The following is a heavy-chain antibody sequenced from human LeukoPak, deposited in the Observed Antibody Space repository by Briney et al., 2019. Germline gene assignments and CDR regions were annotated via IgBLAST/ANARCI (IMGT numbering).Heavy chain of an antibody. J-gene: IGHJ4*02. CDR3: AKGHWYGSGSYWV. Sequence: PGGSLRLSCAASGFTFSSYAMHWDRQAPGKVLEWVAVISYDGSNKYYADSVKGRFTISRDNSKNTLYLQMNSLRAEDTAVYYCAKGHWYGSGSYWVWGQGTLVTVSS. V-gene: IGHV3-30*04. CDR2: ISYDGSNK. CDR1: GFTFSSYA. D-gene: IGHD3-10*01.